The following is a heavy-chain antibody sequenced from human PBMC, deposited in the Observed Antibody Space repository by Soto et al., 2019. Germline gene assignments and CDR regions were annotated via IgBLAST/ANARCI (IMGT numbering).Heavy chain of an antibody. CDR3: AKEGIQLWSAFDY. CDR2: ISSDGSNQ. V-gene: IGHV3-30*18. J-gene: IGHJ4*02. D-gene: IGHD5-18*01. CDR1: GFTFSSYG. Sequence: QVQLVESGGGVVQPGRSLRLSCAASGFTFSSYGIHWVRQAPGKGLEWVAVISSDGSNQYYADSLKGRFTISRDNSKNTLYLQMDSLRAEDTAVYYCAKEGIQLWSAFDYWGQGTLVTVSS.